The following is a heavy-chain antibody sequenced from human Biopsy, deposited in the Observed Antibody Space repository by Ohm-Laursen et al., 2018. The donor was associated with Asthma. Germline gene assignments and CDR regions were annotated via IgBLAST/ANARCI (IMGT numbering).Heavy chain of an antibody. Sequence: TLSLTCTVSGGSISSGGYYWSWIRQHPGKGLEWIGYIYYSGSTYYNPSLKSRVTISLDTSKNQFSLKLSSVTAADTAVYYCARGIGLSGYDFWSGYSATPNWFDPWGQGTLVTVSS. CDR2: IYYSGST. J-gene: IGHJ5*02. D-gene: IGHD3-3*01. V-gene: IGHV4-31*03. CDR1: GGSISSGGYY. CDR3: ARGIGLSGYDFWSGYSATPNWFDP.